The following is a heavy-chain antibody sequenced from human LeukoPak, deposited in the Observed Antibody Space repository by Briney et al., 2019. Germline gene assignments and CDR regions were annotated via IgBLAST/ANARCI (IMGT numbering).Heavy chain of an antibody. CDR2: IWYDGSHQ. CDR1: GFSLSIYA. D-gene: IGHD2-2*01. J-gene: IGHJ5*02. Sequence: GRSLRLSCAAAGFSLSIYAMHWVRQAPGKGLEWVAYIWYDGSHQDYAESVKGRFTISRDNSKTTLFLQMNSLRVEATAVYYCARGASIGVVPAADNWFDPWGQGTLVTVSS. CDR3: ARGASIGVVPAADNWFDP. V-gene: IGHV3-33*01.